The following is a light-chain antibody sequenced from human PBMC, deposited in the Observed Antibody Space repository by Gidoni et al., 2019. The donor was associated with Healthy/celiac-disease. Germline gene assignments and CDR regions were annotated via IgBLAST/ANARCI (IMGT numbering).Light chain of an antibody. Sequence: IVLTHFPATLSVSPGERATLSCRASKSVSSNLAWYQQKPGQAPRLLIYGASNRATGIPARFSGSGSGTEFTLTISSLQSEDFAVYYCQQYNNWPPWTFGQGTKVEIK. V-gene: IGKV3-15*01. CDR2: GAS. J-gene: IGKJ1*01. CDR3: QQYNNWPPWT. CDR1: KSVSSN.